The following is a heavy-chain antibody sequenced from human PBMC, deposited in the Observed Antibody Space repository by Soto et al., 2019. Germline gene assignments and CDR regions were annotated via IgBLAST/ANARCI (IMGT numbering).Heavy chain of an antibody. J-gene: IGHJ4*02. V-gene: IGHV1-69*02. CDR3: ARGGVVVPAATVFDD. D-gene: IGHD2-2*01. CDR2: IIPILGIA. CDR1: GGTFSSYT. Sequence: SVKVSCKASGGTFSSYTISWVRQAPGQGLEWMGRIIPILGIANYAQKFQGRVTITADKSTSTAYMELSSLRSEDTAVYYCARGGVVVPAATVFDDWGQGTLVTVSS.